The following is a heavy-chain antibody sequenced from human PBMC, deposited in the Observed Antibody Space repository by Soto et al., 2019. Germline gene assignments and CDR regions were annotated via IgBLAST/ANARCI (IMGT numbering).Heavy chain of an antibody. V-gene: IGHV3-7*03. D-gene: IGHD5-12*01. Sequence: GSLRLSCAASGFTFSSYWMSWVRQAPGKGLEWVANIKQDGSEKYYVDSVKGRFTISRDNAKNSLYLQMNSLRAEDTAVYYCARDGDGYNYYYYYGMDVWGQGTTVTVSS. J-gene: IGHJ6*02. CDR2: IKQDGSEK. CDR3: ARDGDGYNYYYYYGMDV. CDR1: GFTFSSYW.